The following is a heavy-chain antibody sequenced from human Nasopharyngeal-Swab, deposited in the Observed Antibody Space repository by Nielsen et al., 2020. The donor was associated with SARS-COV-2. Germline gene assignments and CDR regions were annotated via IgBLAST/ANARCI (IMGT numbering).Heavy chain of an antibody. CDR1: GYTLTELS. J-gene: IGHJ4*02. V-gene: IGHV1-24*01. CDR2: FDPEDGET. D-gene: IGHD1-7*01. Sequence: ASVKVSCKVSGYTLTELSMHWVRQAPGKGLEWMGGFDPEDGETIYAQKFQGRVTMTEDTSTDTAYMELSSLRSEDTAVYYCATPWPGPYWNYGRGDYWGRGTLVTVSS. CDR3: ATPWPGPYWNYGRGDY.